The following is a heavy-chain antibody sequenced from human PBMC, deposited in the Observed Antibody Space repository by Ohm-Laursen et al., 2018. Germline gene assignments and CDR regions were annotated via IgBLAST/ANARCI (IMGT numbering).Heavy chain of an antibody. J-gene: IGHJ4*02. D-gene: IGHD2-21*01. Sequence: SLRLSCTASGFIFSSFGMHWVRQAPGKGLEWVALISNDGSNKYYADSVKGRFTISRDNSKNTLNLQMNSLRTEDTAVYYCAGDPGDADTFDYWGQGTTVTVSS. CDR1: GFIFSSFG. V-gene: IGHV3-30*03. CDR3: AGDPGDADTFDY. CDR2: ISNDGSNK.